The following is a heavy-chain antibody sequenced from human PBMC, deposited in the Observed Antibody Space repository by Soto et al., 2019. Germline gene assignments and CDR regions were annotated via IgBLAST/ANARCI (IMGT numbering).Heavy chain of an antibody. D-gene: IGHD5-12*01. CDR1: GLNFRGYG. V-gene: IGHV3-33*01. CDR3: LTEGGNTGASSLGYFNY. CDR2: IWDDGSKK. J-gene: IGHJ4*02. Sequence: QVQLVESGGGVVQPGTSLRLSCAASGLNFRGYGFHWVRQAPGKGLDWVAVIWDDGSKKFYADSVKGRFTFSRDDSRNPLFLQINSLRDEDTAIYYWLTEGGNTGASSLGYFNYWGQGTLVTVSS.